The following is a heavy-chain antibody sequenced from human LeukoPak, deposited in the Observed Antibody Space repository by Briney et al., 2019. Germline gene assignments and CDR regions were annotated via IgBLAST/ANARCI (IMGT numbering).Heavy chain of an antibody. CDR2: IYYSGST. D-gene: IGHD6-6*01. V-gene: IGHV4-59*11. J-gene: IGHJ4*02. CDR1: GGSISSHY. CDR3: ARGYSSSSLMLDY. Sequence: SETLSLTCTVSGGSISSHYWSWIRQPPGKGLEWIGYIYYSGSTNYNPSLKSRATISVDTSKNQFSLKLSSVTAADTAVYYCARGYSSSSLMLDYWGKGTLVTVSS.